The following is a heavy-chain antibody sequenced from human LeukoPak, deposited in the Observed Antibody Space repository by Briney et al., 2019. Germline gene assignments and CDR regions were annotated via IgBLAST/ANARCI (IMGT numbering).Heavy chain of an antibody. CDR2: IYYSGST. V-gene: IGHV4-39*01. CDR1: GGSISSSSYY. J-gene: IGHJ4*02. D-gene: IGHD5-24*01. CDR3: ARRRDVGRSRYYFDY. Sequence: PSETLSLTCTVSGGSISSSSYYRGWIRQPPGKGLEWIGSIYYSGSTYYNPSLKSRVTISVDTSKNQFSLKLSSVTAADTAVYYCARRRDVGRSRYYFDYWGQGTLVTVSS.